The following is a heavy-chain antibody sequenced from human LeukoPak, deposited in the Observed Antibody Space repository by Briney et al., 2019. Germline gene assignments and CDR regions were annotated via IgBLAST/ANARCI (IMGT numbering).Heavy chain of an antibody. V-gene: IGHV3-9*01. CDR3: AKDIYRYSYGTASGFDY. J-gene: IGHJ4*02. Sequence: GGSLRLSCAASGFTFDNYAMHWVRQAPGKGLEWVSGISWNSDFILYADSVKGRFTISRDNAKNSLYLQMNSLRAEDTALYYCAKDIYRYSYGTASGFDYWGQRTLVTVSS. D-gene: IGHD5-18*01. CDR2: ISWNSDFI. CDR1: GFTFDNYA.